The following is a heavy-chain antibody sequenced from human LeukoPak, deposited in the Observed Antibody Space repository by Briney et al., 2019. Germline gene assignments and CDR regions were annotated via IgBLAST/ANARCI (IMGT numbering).Heavy chain of an antibody. CDR2: ISRSGSTK. CDR1: GFTFSDYN. D-gene: IGHD3-10*01. Sequence: TGGSLRLSCAASGFTFSDYNMRWIRQAPGKGLEWVSSISRSGSTKYYADSVKGRFTISRDNSKNTLYLQMNSLRAEDTAVYYCARPKRELLSYYFDYWGQGTLVTVSS. J-gene: IGHJ4*02. V-gene: IGHV3-11*04. CDR3: ARPKRELLSYYFDY.